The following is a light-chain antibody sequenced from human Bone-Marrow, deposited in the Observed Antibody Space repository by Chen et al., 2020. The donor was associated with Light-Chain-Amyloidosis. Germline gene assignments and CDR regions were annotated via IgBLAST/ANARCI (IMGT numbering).Light chain of an antibody. V-gene: IGKV3-20*01. CDR1: QTISSNY. J-gene: IGKJ4*01. CDR2: GSS. CDR3: QQYGTSPLT. Sequence: EIVLTQSPGTLSLSTGEGANLSCRASQTISSNYLTWYQKKFGQAPRLLIYGSSSRATGIPDRFTGSGSGTDFTLTINRLEPEDFAMYYCQQYGTSPLTFGGGTKVEIK.